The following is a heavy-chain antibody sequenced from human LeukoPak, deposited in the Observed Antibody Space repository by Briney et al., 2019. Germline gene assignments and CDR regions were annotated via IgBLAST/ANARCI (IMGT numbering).Heavy chain of an antibody. Sequence: PGGSLRLSCAASGFTFDDYAMHWVRQAPGKGLGWVSGISWNSGSIGYADSVKGRFTISRDNAKNSLYLQMNSLRAEDMALYYCAKSLSIAVAGYPDYWGQGTLVTVSS. CDR3: AKSLSIAVAGYPDY. J-gene: IGHJ4*02. CDR2: ISWNSGSI. CDR1: GFTFDDYA. V-gene: IGHV3-9*03. D-gene: IGHD6-19*01.